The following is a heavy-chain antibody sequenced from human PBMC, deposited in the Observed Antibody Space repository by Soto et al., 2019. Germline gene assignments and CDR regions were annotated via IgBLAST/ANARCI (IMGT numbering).Heavy chain of an antibody. CDR3: ARLFGHRLRDGYNPTYGMDV. CDR2: MNPNSGNT. V-gene: IGHV1-8*01. J-gene: IGHJ6*02. Sequence: ASVKVSCKASGYTFTSYDINWVRQATGQGLEWMGWMNPNSGNTGYAQKFQGRATMTRNTSISTAYMELSSLKASDTAMYYCARLFGHRLRDGYNPTYGMDVWGQGTTVTVSS. CDR1: GYTFTSYD. D-gene: IGHD3-10*02.